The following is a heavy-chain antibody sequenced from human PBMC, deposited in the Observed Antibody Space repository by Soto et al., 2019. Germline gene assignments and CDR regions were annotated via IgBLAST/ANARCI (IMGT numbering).Heavy chain of an antibody. Sequence: SGPTLVNPTETLTLTCTVSGFSLTTGKMGVSWIRQPPGKALEWLAHIFSDNERSYSTSLQGRLTISKDTSGSQVVLSMTNVDPVDTATYYCARMKVDSYQFYYAMDVWGQGTTVTVSS. J-gene: IGHJ6*02. CDR2: IFSDNER. V-gene: IGHV2-26*01. D-gene: IGHD3-9*01. CDR3: ARMKVDSYQFYYAMDV. CDR1: GFSLTTGKMG.